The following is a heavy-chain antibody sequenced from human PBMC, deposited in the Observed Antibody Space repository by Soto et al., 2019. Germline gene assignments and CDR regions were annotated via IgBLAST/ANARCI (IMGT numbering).Heavy chain of an antibody. CDR3: ARGPKDYDYIWGSYRYQHYMDV. J-gene: IGHJ6*03. V-gene: IGHV1-8*01. Sequence: ASVKVSCKASGYTFTSYDINWVRQATGQGLEWMGWMNPNSGNTGYAQKFQGRVTMTRNTSISTAYMELSSLRSEDTAVYYCARGPKDYDYIWGSYRYQHYMDVWGKGTTVTVSS. CDR2: MNPNSGNT. D-gene: IGHD3-16*02. CDR1: GYTFTSYD.